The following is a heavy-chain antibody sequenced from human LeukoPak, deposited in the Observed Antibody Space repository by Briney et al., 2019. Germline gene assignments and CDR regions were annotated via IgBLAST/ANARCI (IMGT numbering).Heavy chain of an antibody. Sequence: PSETLSLTCTVSGGSISSYYWSWIRQPPGKGLEWIGFIYYSGSTNYNPSLKSRVTISVDTPKNQFSLKVSSVTAADTAVYYCASQGSGSPFDYWGQGTLVTVSS. CDR1: GGSISSYY. CDR2: IYYSGST. V-gene: IGHV4-59*08. J-gene: IGHJ4*02. D-gene: IGHD1-26*01. CDR3: ASQGSGSPFDY.